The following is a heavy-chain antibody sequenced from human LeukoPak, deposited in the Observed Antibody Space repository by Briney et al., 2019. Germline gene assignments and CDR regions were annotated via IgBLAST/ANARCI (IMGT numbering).Heavy chain of an antibody. D-gene: IGHD6-19*01. CDR3: AKDRTRGWYLGYDAFDV. CDR1: GFTFSDYP. Sequence: GGSLRLSCAASGFTFSDYPMSWVRQAPWKGLEWVSVISGSGETIYYADSVKGRFTISRDNSRRTLYLQMNGLRADDTAVYYCAKDRTRGWYLGYDAFDVWGQGTMVTVSS. CDR2: ISGSGETI. V-gene: IGHV3-23*01. J-gene: IGHJ3*01.